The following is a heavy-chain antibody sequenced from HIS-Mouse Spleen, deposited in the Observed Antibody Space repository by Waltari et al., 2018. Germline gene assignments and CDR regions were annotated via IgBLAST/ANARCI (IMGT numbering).Heavy chain of an antibody. CDR3: ARDRIAVAATGWFDP. J-gene: IGHJ5*02. Sequence: QVQLVESGGGVVQPGRSRRLACAASGFTFSSLGLHWGRRAPGKGLEWGAVIWYDGSNKYYADSVKGRFTISRDNSKNTLYLQMNSLRAEDTAVYYCARDRIAVAATGWFDPWGQGTLVTVSS. CDR1: GFTFSSLG. V-gene: IGHV3-33*01. CDR2: IWYDGSNK. D-gene: IGHD6-19*01.